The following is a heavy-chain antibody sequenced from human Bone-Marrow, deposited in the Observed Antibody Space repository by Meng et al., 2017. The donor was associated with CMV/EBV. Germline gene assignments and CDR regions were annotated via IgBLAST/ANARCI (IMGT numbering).Heavy chain of an antibody. V-gene: IGHV3-74*01. Sequence: GESLKISCAASGFTFSSYWMHWVRQAPGKGLVWVSRINSDGSSTSYADSVKGRFTISRDNSKNTLYLQMNSLRAEDTAIYYCARSSGTTWRHLFDPWGQGTLVTVSS. CDR3: ARSSGTTWRHLFDP. D-gene: IGHD1-7*01. CDR2: INSDGSST. J-gene: IGHJ5*02. CDR1: GFTFSSYW.